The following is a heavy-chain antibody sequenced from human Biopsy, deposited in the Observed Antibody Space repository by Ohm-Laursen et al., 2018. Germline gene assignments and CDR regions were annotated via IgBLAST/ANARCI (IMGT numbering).Heavy chain of an antibody. CDR1: GGSVNSGSYY. D-gene: IGHD5-12*01. CDR2: IYYSGST. CDR3: AGRPWPNAFDI. Sequence: SETLSLTCTVSGGSVNSGSYYWSWIRQPPGKGLEWIGYIYYSGSTNYNPSLKSRVTISVDTSRNQFSLKLSSVTAADTAVYYCAGRPWPNAFDIWGQGTMVTVSS. V-gene: IGHV4-61*01. J-gene: IGHJ3*02.